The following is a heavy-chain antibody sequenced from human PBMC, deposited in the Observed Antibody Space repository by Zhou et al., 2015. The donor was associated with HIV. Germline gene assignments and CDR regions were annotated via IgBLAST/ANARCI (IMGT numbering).Heavy chain of an antibody. V-gene: IGHV1-46*01. J-gene: IGHJ4*02. Sequence: QVQLVQSGAEVKKPGASVKVSCKASGYTFTSYYMHWVRQAPGQGLEWMGIINPSGGSTSYAQKFQGRVTMTRDTSTSTVYMELSSLRSEDTAVYYCARVPLPPYYDSSAPEGYFDYWGQGTLVTVSS. CDR1: GYTFTSYY. D-gene: IGHD3-22*01. CDR2: INPSGGST. CDR3: ARVPLPPYYDSSAPEGYFDY.